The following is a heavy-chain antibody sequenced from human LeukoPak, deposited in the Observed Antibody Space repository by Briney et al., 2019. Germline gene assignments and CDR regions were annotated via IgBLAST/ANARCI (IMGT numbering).Heavy chain of an antibody. CDR3: ARQPTTTTVYNWFDP. CDR1: GGSISSGSYY. D-gene: IGHD4-17*01. J-gene: IGHJ5*02. V-gene: IGHV4-61*02. CDR2: IYTSGST. Sequence: PSETLSLTCTVSGGSISSGSYYWSWIRQPAGKGLEWIGRIYTSGSTNYNHSLKSRVTISVDTSKNQFSLKLSSVTAADTAVYYCARQPTTTTVYNWFDPWGQGTLVTVSS.